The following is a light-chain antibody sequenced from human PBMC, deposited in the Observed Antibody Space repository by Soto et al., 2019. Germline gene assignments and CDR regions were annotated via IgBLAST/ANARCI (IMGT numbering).Light chain of an antibody. Sequence: DIPMTQSPSSVSASVGDRVTITCRASQGISSWLAWYQQKPGKAPKLLIYAASLLQSGVPPRFSGSGSGTDFTLTISSLQSEDYAVYYCHQYNNWPPWTFGQGTKVEIK. CDR2: AAS. V-gene: IGKV1-12*01. CDR3: HQYNNWPPWT. J-gene: IGKJ1*01. CDR1: QGISSW.